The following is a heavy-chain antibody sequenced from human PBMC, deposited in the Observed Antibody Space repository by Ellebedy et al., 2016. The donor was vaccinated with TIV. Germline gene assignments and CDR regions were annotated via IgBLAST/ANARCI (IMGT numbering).Heavy chain of an antibody. CDR1: GFTFSNYG. V-gene: IGHV3-33*01. J-gene: IGHJ4*02. Sequence: GESLKISCAASGFTFSNYGMHWVRQAPGKGLDWVALIWNDGTYKYYADSVKGRFTISRDNSKNTLYLQMNSLRAEDTAVYYCARDMGSGSYQGYFDYWGQGTLVTVSS. D-gene: IGHD1-26*01. CDR3: ARDMGSGSYQGYFDY. CDR2: IWNDGTYK.